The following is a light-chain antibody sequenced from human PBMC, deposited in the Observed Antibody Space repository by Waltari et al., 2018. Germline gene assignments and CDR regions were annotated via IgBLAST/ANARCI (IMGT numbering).Light chain of an antibody. Sequence: EIVLTQSPATLSLSPGDRATLSCRASESISSQLAWSQQKPGQTPRILIYDTSNRGAGIPGRCSGSGSGTDFRLTISSLEPEDFVVYYCQQRSHWPMYTFGQGTKLEIK. CDR1: ESISSQ. CDR2: DTS. J-gene: IGKJ2*01. CDR3: QQRSHWPMYT. V-gene: IGKV3-11*01.